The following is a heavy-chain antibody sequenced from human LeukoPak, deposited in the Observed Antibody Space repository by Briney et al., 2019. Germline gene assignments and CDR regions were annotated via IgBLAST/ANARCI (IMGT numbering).Heavy chain of an antibody. CDR3: ARDLFVRSGYYYSNAFDI. J-gene: IGHJ3*02. Sequence: GASVKVSCKASGYTFTGYYMHWVRQAPGQGLAWMGWLNPNSGGTNYAQKFQGTVTMTRDTSISTAYMELSRLKSDDTAVYYCARDLFVRSGYYYSNAFDIWGQGTMVTVSS. CDR1: GYTFTGYY. V-gene: IGHV1-2*02. CDR2: LNPNSGGT. D-gene: IGHD3-22*01.